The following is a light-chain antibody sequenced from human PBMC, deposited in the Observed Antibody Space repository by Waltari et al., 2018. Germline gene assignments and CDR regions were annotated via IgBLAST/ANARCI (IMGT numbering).Light chain of an antibody. CDR1: QNVDTW. CDR3: QQYNTYWT. J-gene: IGKJ1*01. CDR2: KTS. Sequence: DIQMTQSASTLSASIGDRVTITCLASQNVDTWLAWYQQKPGKAPKLLVYKTSTLQSGVPSRFSGSGSGTHFTLTISSLQPDDFATYYCQQYNTYWTFGQGTKVE. V-gene: IGKV1-5*03.